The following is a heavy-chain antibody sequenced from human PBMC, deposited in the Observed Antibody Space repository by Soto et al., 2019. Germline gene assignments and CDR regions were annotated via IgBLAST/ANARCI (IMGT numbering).Heavy chain of an antibody. CDR1: GFTFSRYA. Sequence: EVQLLESGGGLVQPGGSLRLSCAASGFTFSRYAMSWVRQAPGKGLEWVSIITSDGRTYYADSVKGRFTISRDNSKNTVYLQMNSLRAEDTAVYYCAKDYSTVTTDPLSVVLFDYWGQGALVTVSS. J-gene: IGHJ4*02. CDR3: AKDYSTVTTDPLSVVLFDY. CDR2: IITSDGRT. V-gene: IGHV3-23*01. D-gene: IGHD4-17*01.